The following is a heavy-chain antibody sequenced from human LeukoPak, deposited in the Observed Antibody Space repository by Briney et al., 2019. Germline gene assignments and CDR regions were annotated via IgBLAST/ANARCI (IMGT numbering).Heavy chain of an antibody. CDR2: IYSSGST. J-gene: IGHJ4*02. Sequence: SETLSLTCTVSGDSITSGSYYWGWIRQTPGKGLEWIGNIYSSGSTSFNPSLKSRITMSVDTSKNQFSLKLNSVTAADTAVYFCARDSGYWLYWGQGTLVTVSP. V-gene: IGHV4-39*07. CDR1: GDSITSGSYY. D-gene: IGHD3-22*01. CDR3: ARDSGYWLY.